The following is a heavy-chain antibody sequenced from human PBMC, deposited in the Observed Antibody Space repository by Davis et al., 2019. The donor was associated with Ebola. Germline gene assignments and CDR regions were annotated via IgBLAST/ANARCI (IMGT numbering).Heavy chain of an antibody. D-gene: IGHD3-22*01. V-gene: IGHV4-34*01. J-gene: IGHJ4*02. CDR1: GGSFSGYY. CDR3: ARLDYYDSSGYGDY. Sequence: PSETLSLTCAVYGGSFSGYYWSWIRQPPGKGLEWIGEINHSGSTNYNPSLKSRVTISVDTSKNQFSLKLSSVTAADTAVYYCARLDYYDSSGYGDYWGQGTLVTVSS. CDR2: INHSGST.